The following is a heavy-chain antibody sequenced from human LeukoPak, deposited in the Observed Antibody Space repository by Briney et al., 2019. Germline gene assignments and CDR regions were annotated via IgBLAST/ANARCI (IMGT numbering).Heavy chain of an antibody. CDR2: INSDGSST. D-gene: IGHD4-17*01. V-gene: IGHV3-74*01. Sequence: PGGSLRLSCAASGFTFSSYWMHWVRQAPGKGLVWVSRINSDGSSTSYADSVKGRFTISRDNAKNTLYLQMNSLRAEDTAVYYCARMDYSDQFFQHWGQGSLVTVSS. J-gene: IGHJ1*01. CDR3: ARMDYSDQFFQH. CDR1: GFTFSSYW.